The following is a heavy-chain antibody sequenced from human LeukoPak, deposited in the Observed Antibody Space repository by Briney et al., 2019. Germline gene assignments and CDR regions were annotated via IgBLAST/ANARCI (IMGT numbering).Heavy chain of an antibody. Sequence: SQTLSLTCTVSGGSISSGSYYWSWIRQPAGKGLEWIGRIYTSGSTNYNPSLKSRITISVDTSKTQFSLKLSSVTAADTAVYYCAGASYDSSGAHWGQGTLVTVSS. CDR1: GGSISSGSYY. D-gene: IGHD3-22*01. V-gene: IGHV4-61*02. J-gene: IGHJ4*02. CDR2: IYTSGST. CDR3: AGASYDSSGAH.